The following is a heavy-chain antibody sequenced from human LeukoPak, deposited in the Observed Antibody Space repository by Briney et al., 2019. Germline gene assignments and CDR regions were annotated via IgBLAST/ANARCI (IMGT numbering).Heavy chain of an antibody. J-gene: IGHJ4*02. V-gene: IGHV4-4*07. CDR2: IYTSGST. CDR1: GGSISSYY. D-gene: IGHD2-2*01. Sequence: SETLSLTCTVSGGSISSYYWSWIRQPAGKGLEWIGRIYTSGSTNYNPSLKSRVTMSVDTSKNQLSLELNSVTASDTAVYYCARYPPLYSSSPDYFDYWGQGTLVTVSS. CDR3: ARYPPLYSSSPDYFDY.